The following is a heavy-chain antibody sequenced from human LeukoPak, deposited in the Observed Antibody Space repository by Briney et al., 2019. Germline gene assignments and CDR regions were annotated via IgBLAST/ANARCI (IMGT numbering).Heavy chain of an antibody. D-gene: IGHD3-3*01. Sequence: ANIKQEGSEKYYVDSVKGRFTISRDNAKNSLYLQMNSLRAEHAAVYYCARGRITTVGVVKYWGEETLVP. J-gene: IGHJ4*02. CDR3: ARGRITTVGVVKY. CDR2: IKQEGSEK. V-gene: IGHV3-7*01.